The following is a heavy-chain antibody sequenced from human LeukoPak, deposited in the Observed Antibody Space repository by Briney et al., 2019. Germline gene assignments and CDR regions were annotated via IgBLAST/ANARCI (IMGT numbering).Heavy chain of an antibody. V-gene: IGHV4-34*01. CDR1: GGSFSGYY. CDR3: ARGFEADSGSYLVDY. CDR2: INHSGST. Sequence: NPSETLSLTCAVYGGSFSGYYWSWIRQPPGKGLEWIGEINHSGSTNYNPSLKSRVTISVDTSKNQFSLKLSSVTAADTAVYYCARGFEADSGSYLVDYWGQGTLVTVSS. J-gene: IGHJ4*02. D-gene: IGHD1-26*01.